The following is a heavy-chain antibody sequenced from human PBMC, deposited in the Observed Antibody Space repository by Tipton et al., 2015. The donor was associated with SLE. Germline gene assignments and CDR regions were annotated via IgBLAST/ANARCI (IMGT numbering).Heavy chain of an antibody. CDR3: ASPEGGYCSSTSCYAFDI. CDR1: GGSISSSSYY. V-gene: IGHV4-39*07. D-gene: IGHD2-2*01. Sequence: TLSLTCTVSGGSISSSSYYWGWIRQPPGKGLEWIGSIYYSGSTSYNPSLKSRVTISVDTSKNQFSLKLSSVTAADTAVYYCASPEGGYCSSTSCYAFDIWGQGTMVTVSS. J-gene: IGHJ3*02. CDR2: IYYSGST.